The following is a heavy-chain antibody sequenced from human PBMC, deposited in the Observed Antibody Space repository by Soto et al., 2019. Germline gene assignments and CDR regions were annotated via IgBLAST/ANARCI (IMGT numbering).Heavy chain of an antibody. CDR3: AKGGDCSSSSCYVDY. Sequence: LRLSCAASGFTFSRYAMNWVRQAPGKGLEWVSGISVSGGNTYYADSVKGRFTISRDNSKSTLYLQLNSLRAEDTAVYYCAKGGDCSSSSCYVDYWGQGTLVTVSS. CDR2: ISVSGGNT. CDR1: GFTFSRYA. V-gene: IGHV3-23*01. J-gene: IGHJ4*02. D-gene: IGHD2-2*01.